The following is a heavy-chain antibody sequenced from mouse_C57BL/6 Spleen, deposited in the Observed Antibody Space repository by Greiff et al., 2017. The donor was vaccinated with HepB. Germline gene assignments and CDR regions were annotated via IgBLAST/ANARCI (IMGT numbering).Heavy chain of an antibody. V-gene: IGHV1-72*01. CDR2: IDPNSGGT. CDR3: ARSLDYGSSSFAY. J-gene: IGHJ3*01. Sequence: QVQLQQPGAELVKPGASVKLSCKASGYTFTSYWMHWVKQRPGRGLEWIGRIDPNSGGTKYNEKFKSKATLTVDKPSSTAYMQLSSPTSEDSAVYYCARSLDYGSSSFAYWGQGTLVTVSA. CDR1: GYTFTSYW. D-gene: IGHD1-1*01.